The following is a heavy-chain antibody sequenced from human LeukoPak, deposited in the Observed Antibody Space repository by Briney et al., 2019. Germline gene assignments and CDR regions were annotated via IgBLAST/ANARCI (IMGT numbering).Heavy chain of an antibody. CDR1: GYSFNNYW. J-gene: IGHJ4*02. Sequence: GASLQISCKGSGYSFNNYWIGWVRQMPGKGLEWMGIIYPGDTDTRYSPSFQGQVTISADKSINTAYLQWSSLKASDTAMYYCARQYSRSSPFDYWGQGTLVTVPS. CDR2: IYPGDTDT. D-gene: IGHD6-6*01. CDR3: ARQYSRSSPFDY. V-gene: IGHV5-51*01.